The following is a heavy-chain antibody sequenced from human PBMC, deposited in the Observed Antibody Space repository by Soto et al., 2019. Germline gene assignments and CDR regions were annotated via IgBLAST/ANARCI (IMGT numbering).Heavy chain of an antibody. V-gene: IGHV1-69*02. D-gene: IGHD3-16*01. CDR2: IIPILGIA. J-gene: IGHJ6*02. CDR3: ARFTAVSDYYYYGMDV. Sequence: QVQLVQSGAEVKKPGSSVKVSCKASGGTFSSYTISWVRQAPGQGLEWMGRIIPILGIANYAQKFQGRVTITADKSTSTAYMELSSLRSEDTAVYYCARFTAVSDYYYYGMDVWGQGTTVTVSS. CDR1: GGTFSSYT.